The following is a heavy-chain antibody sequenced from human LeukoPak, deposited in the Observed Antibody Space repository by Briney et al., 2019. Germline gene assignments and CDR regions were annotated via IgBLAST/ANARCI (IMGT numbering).Heavy chain of an antibody. CDR1: GGSFCGYY. V-gene: IGHV4-34*01. CDR2: INHSGST. J-gene: IGHJ4*02. Sequence: SETLSLTCAVYGGSFCGYYWSWFRQPPGKGLEWIGEINHSGSTNYNPSLKSRVTISVDTSKNQFSLKLSSVTAADMAVYYCARRNSLVVVRWGQGTLVTVSS. D-gene: IGHD2-15*01. CDR3: ARRNSLVVVR.